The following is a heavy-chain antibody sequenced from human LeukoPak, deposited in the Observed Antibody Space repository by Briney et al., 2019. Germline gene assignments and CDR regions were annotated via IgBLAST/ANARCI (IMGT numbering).Heavy chain of an antibody. V-gene: IGHV4-59*01. J-gene: IGHJ3*02. CDR1: GGSITGYY. D-gene: IGHD3-3*01. CDR3: ARNTISRGFDI. CDR2: IYYRGST. Sequence: SETLSLTCTVSGGSITGYYWSWIRQPPGKGPEWIGYIYYRGSTNYNPSLKTLVTISVDTSKNQFSLKLNSVTAADTAVYYCARNTISRGFDIWGQGTMVTVSS.